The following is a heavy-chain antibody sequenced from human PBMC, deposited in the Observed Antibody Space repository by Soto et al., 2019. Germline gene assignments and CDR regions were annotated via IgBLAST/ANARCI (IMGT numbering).Heavy chain of an antibody. CDR3: ARDLIYAGYYYYIDV. CDR2: INYKSHI. CDR1: GFAFSSYS. V-gene: IGHV3-21*04. J-gene: IGHJ6*03. Sequence: EVQLLESGGGLGKPGGSLRLSCAASGFAFSSYSMNWVRQAPGKGLEWVSSINYKSHIDYAYSVKGRFTISRDNAKNSLYLQMNRLRAEDTAVYFGARDLIYAGYYYYIDVWGIGTTVTVSS. D-gene: IGHD3-10*01.